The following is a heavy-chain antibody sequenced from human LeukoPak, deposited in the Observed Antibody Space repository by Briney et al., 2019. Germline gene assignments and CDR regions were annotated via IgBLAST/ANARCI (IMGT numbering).Heavy chain of an antibody. CDR3: ARPYYDFWSGKTYGMDV. J-gene: IGHJ6*02. V-gene: IGHV1-2*02. CDR2: INPNSGGT. D-gene: IGHD3-3*01. CDR1: GYTFTGYY. Sequence: ASVKVSCKASGYTFTGYYMHWVRQAPGQGLEWMGWINPNSGGTNYAQKFQGRVTMTRDTSISTAYMELSRLRSDDTAVYYCARPYYDFWSGKTYGMDVWGQGTTVTVSS.